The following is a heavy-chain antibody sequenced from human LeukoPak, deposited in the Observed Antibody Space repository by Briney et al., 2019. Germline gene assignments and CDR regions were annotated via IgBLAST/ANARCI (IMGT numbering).Heavy chain of an antibody. CDR3: AKDLGTACGY. Sequence: QPGGSLRLSCAASGFTFSSYGMHGVRQPPGKGLEEVAVISYDGSNKYYADSVKGRFTISRDNSKNTLYLQMNSLRAEDTAVYYCAKDLGTACGYWGQGTLVTVSS. D-gene: IGHD2-21*02. CDR1: GFTFSSYG. J-gene: IGHJ4*02. V-gene: IGHV3-30*18. CDR2: ISYDGSNK.